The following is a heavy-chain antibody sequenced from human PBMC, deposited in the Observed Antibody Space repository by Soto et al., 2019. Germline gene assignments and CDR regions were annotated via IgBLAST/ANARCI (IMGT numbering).Heavy chain of an antibody. CDR2: IYHSGST. V-gene: IGHV4-4*02. Sequence: SSETLSLTCAVSGGSISSSNWWSWVRQPPGKGLEWIGEIYHSGSTNYNPSLKSRVTISVDKSKNQFSLKLSSVTAADTAVYYCASKEYQLLLYYGMDVWGQGTTVTVSS. CDR3: ASKEYQLLLYYGMDV. J-gene: IGHJ6*02. CDR1: GGSISSSNW. D-gene: IGHD2-2*01.